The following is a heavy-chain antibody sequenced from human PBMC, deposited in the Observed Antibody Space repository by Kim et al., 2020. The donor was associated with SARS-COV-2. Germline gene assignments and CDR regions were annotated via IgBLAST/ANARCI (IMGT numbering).Heavy chain of an antibody. J-gene: IGHJ4*02. V-gene: IGHV3-7*01. D-gene: IGHD1-26*01. CDR3: AREGASYSGRWWYLMDDY. CDR2: IKEDGGEI. CDR1: GFTFSTSW. Sequence: GGSLRLSCAASGFTFSTSWMSWVRQAPGKGLEWVANIKEDGGEINYVDSVKGRFTISRDNAKNSLYLQMNSLRAEDTAVYYCAREGASYSGRWWYLMDDYWGQGTLVTVSS.